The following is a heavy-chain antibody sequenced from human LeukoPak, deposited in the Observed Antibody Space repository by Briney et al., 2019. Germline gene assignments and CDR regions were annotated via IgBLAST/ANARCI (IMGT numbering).Heavy chain of an antibody. CDR1: GFTFTNAC. CDR3: TTAYYYGSGSPDH. CDR2: IKSKTDGGTT. J-gene: IGHJ4*02. D-gene: IGHD3-10*01. V-gene: IGHV3-15*01. Sequence: GGSLRLSCAASGFTFTNACMNWLRQAPGKGLVGVGHIKSKTDGGTTTYAAPVKGRFTISRDDSKDTLYLQMNNLKTEDTAVYYCTTAYYYGSGSPDHWGQGTLVTVSS.